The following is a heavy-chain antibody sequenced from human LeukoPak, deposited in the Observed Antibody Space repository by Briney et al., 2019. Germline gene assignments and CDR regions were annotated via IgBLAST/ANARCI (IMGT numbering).Heavy chain of an antibody. V-gene: IGHV4-31*03. Sequence: SETLSLTCTVSGGSISSGGYYWSWIRQHPGKGLEWIGYIYYSGSTYYNPSLKSRVTISVDTSKNQFSLKLSSVTAADTAVYYCASGSGAWYKEFDYWGQGTLVTVSS. CDR1: GGSISSGGYY. CDR2: IYYSGST. D-gene: IGHD1-14*01. CDR3: ASGSGAWYKEFDY. J-gene: IGHJ4*02.